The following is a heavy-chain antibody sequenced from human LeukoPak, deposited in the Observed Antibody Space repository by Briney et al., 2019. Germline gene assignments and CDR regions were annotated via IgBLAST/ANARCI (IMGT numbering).Heavy chain of an antibody. V-gene: IGHV3-53*01. CDR1: GFTFSSYS. J-gene: IGHJ4*03. Sequence: GGSLRLSCAASGFTFSSYSMSWVRQAPGKGLEWVSVIYSGGSTYYADSVKGRFTISRDNSKNTLYLQMNSLRAEDTAVYYCARISGYFDYWGQGTLVTVSS. CDR2: IYSGGST. CDR3: ARISGYFDY. D-gene: IGHD6-19*01.